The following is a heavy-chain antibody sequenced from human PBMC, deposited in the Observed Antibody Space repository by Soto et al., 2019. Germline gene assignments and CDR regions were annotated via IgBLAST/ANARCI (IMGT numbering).Heavy chain of an antibody. CDR1: GGSISSGDYY. Sequence: SETLSLTCTVSGGSISSGDYYWSWIRQPPGKGLEWIGYIYYSGSTYYNPSLKSRVTISIDTSKNQFSLKLSSVTAADTAVYYCARAQLVGYYFDYWGQGTLVTVSS. CDR3: ARAQLVGYYFDY. V-gene: IGHV4-30-4*01. J-gene: IGHJ4*02. D-gene: IGHD2-2*01. CDR2: IYYSGST.